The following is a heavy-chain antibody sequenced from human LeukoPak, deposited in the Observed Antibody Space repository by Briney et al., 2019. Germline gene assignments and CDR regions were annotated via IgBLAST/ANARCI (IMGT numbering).Heavy chain of an antibody. CDR3: ARESPSYCGGDCYLS. D-gene: IGHD2-21*01. J-gene: IGHJ4*02. Sequence: GGSLRLSCAASGLTFSSHSMNWVRQAPGKGLEWVSYISSSSSTIYYADSVKGRFTISRDNAKNSLYLQMNSLRAEDTAVYYCARESPSYCGGDCYLSWGQGTLVTVSS. V-gene: IGHV3-48*01. CDR1: GLTFSSHS. CDR2: ISSSSSTI.